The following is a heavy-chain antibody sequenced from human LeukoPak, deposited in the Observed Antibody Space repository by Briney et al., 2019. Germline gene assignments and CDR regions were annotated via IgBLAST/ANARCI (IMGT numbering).Heavy chain of an antibody. CDR3: AYSSGYYHNWFDP. Sequence: GGSLRLSCAASGFTFSSYWMSWVRQAPGKGLEWVANIKQDGSEKYYVDSVKGRFTISRDNAKNSLYLQMNSLRAEDTAVYYCAYSSGYYHNWFDPWGQGTLVTVSS. D-gene: IGHD3-22*01. V-gene: IGHV3-7*05. CDR1: GFTFSSYW. CDR2: IKQDGSEK. J-gene: IGHJ5*02.